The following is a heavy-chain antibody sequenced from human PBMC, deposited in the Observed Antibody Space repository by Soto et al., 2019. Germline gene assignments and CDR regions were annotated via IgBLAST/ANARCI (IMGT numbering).Heavy chain of an antibody. V-gene: IGHV3-30*18. CDR3: AKDGSGSYYIPDWFDP. J-gene: IGHJ5*02. CDR1: GFTFSSYG. CDR2: ISYDGSNK. Sequence: QVQLVESGGGVVQPGRSLRLSCAASGFTFSSYGMHWVRQAPGKGLEWVAVISYDGSNKYYADSVKGRFTISRDNSKNTRYLQMNSLRADDTAVYYCAKDGSGSYYIPDWFDPWGQGTLVTVSS. D-gene: IGHD3-10*01.